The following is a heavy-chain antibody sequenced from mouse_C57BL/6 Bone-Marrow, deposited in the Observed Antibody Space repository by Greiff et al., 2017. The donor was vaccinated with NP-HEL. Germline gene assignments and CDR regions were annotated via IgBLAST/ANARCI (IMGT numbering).Heavy chain of an antibody. CDR3: ARNYYYGSSYAMDY. CDR1: GFSLTSYA. Sequence: VQLQESGPGLVAPSQSLSITCTVSGFSLTSYAISWVRQPPGKGLEWLGVIWTGGGTNYNSALNSRLSISKDNSKSQVFLKMNSLQTDDTARYYCARNYYYGSSYAMDYWGQGTSVTVSS. D-gene: IGHD1-1*01. CDR2: IWTGGGT. J-gene: IGHJ4*01. V-gene: IGHV2-9-1*01.